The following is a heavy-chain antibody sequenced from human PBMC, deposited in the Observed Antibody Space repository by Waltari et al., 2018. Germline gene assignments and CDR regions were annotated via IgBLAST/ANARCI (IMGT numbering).Heavy chain of an antibody. CDR2: IKSKSRGETT. Sequence: QLLESGGGLIKPGGSLRLACAASGLAPRDAWLDWVRPSPGRGLEWVARIKSKSRGETTEYAGFVQGRFTISRDDSKNALYLQMNSLKIEDSGVYYCTADLPPVVEYGLDVWGPGTTVTVSS. CDR1: GLAPRDAW. J-gene: IGHJ6*02. CDR3: TADLPPVVEYGLDV. V-gene: IGHV3-15*01. D-gene: IGHD2-21*01.